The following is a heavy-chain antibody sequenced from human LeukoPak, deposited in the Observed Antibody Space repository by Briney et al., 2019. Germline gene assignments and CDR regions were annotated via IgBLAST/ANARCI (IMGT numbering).Heavy chain of an antibody. CDR2: ISSSSSDT. CDR3: ARARSGRFDY. Sequence: GGSLRLSCAASGFTFSDYYMSWIRQAPGKGLEWLSYISSSSSDTQYADSVKGRFTISRDNAKKSLHLQMNSLRAEDTAVYYCARARSGRFDYWGQGTLVTVSS. J-gene: IGHJ4*02. CDR1: GFTFSDYY. V-gene: IGHV3-11*06. D-gene: IGHD3-3*01.